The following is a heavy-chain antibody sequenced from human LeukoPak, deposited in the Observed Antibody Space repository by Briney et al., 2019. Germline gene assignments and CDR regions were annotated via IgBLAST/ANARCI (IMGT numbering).Heavy chain of an antibody. J-gene: IGHJ6*03. Sequence: ASVKVSCKASGYTFTGYYMHWVRQAPGQGLEWMGRINPNSGGTNYAQKFQGRVTMTRDTSISTAYMELSRLRSDDTAVYYCAWSDGDYYHYYMDVWGKGTTVTVSS. CDR2: INPNSGGT. D-gene: IGHD5-18*01. CDR3: AWSDGDYYHYYMDV. V-gene: IGHV1-2*06. CDR1: GYTFTGYY.